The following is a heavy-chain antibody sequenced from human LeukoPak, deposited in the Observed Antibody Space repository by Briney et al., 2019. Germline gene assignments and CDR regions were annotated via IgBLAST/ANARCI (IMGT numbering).Heavy chain of an antibody. CDR3: ARRFDS. J-gene: IGHJ4*02. V-gene: IGHV4-59*08. CDR2: FSYSGST. Sequence: TETLSLTCTVSGDSITSYNWNWIRQPPGKGLEWIGYFSYSGSTNYNPSLKSRVTILVDTSKNQFSLKLTSVTAADTAVYYCARRFDSWGQGTLVTVSS. CDR1: GDSITSYN.